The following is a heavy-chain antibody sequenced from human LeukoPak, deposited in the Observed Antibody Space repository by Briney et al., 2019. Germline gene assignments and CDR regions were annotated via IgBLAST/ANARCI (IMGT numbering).Heavy chain of an antibody. D-gene: IGHD3-22*01. V-gene: IGHV4-39*07. J-gene: IGHJ6*03. CDR1: GGSISSSSYY. CDR2: IYYSGST. Sequence: SSETLSLTCTVSGGSISSSSYYWGWIRQPPGKGLEWIGSIYYSGSTYYNPSLKRRVTISVDTSKNQFSLKLSSVTAANTAVYYSARGRYDSSGYYYSYYYIDVWGKGTTVTVSS. CDR3: ARGRYDSSGYYYSYYYIDV.